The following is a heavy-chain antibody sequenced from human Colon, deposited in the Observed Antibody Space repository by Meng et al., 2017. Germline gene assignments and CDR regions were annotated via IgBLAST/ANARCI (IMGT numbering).Heavy chain of an antibody. J-gene: IGHJ5*02. D-gene: IGHD4-17*01. V-gene: IGHV4-30-4*01. CDR2: IYYSGST. CDR3: ARDRKHYGERGWFDP. Sequence: LLASGPGLVQPSQPLSLTCTVSGGSISSGDYYWSWIRQPPGKGLEWIGYIYYSGSTHSNASLKSRVTISIDRSKNQFSLKLSSVTAADTAVYYCARDRKHYGERGWFDPWGQGTLVTVPS. CDR1: GGSISSGDYY.